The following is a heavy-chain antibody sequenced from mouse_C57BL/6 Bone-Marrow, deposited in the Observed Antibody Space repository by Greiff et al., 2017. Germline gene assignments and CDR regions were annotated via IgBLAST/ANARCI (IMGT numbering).Heavy chain of an antibody. CDR3: TTWGTTVVAPYYFDY. Sequence: EVQLQQSGAELVRPGASVKLSCTASGFNIKDDYMHWVKQRPEQGLEWIGWIDPENGDTEYASKFQGKATLTADTSSNTAYLQLSSLTSEDTAVYYCTTWGTTVVAPYYFDYWGQGTTLTVSS. CDR2: IDPENGDT. CDR1: GFNIKDDY. V-gene: IGHV14-4*01. J-gene: IGHJ2*01. D-gene: IGHD1-1*01.